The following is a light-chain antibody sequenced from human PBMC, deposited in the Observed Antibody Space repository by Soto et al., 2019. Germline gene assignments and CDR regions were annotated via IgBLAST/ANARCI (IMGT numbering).Light chain of an antibody. Sequence: QSALTQPASVSGSPGQSITISCTGTSSDVGAYKYVSWYQQHPGKAPKLMIYEVSNRPSGVSNRFSGSKSGNTASLTISGLQAEDEADYYCSSYTSSRTPVFGGGTKVTVL. CDR3: SSYTSSRTPV. J-gene: IGLJ2*01. CDR1: SSDVGAYKY. CDR2: EVS. V-gene: IGLV2-14*01.